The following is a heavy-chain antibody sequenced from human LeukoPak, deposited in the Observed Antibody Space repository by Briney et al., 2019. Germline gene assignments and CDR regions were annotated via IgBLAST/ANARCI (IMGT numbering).Heavy chain of an antibody. CDR3: ARAPPCDITGCYTGDKWSDP. CDR2: INPNSGGT. Sequence: ASVKVSCKASGYTFTGYYMHWVRQAPGQGLEWMGWINPNSGGTNYAQKFQGRVTMTRDTSINTAYMDLSRLTSDDTATYYCARAPPCDITGCYTGDKWSDPWGQGALVTVSS. D-gene: IGHD3-3*01. J-gene: IGHJ5*02. V-gene: IGHV1-2*02. CDR1: GYTFTGYY.